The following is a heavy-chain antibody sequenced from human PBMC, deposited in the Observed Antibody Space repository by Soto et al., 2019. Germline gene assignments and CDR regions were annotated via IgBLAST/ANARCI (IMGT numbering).Heavy chain of an antibody. J-gene: IGHJ4*02. Sequence: SETLSLTCTVSGCSISIYYWSWIRQPPGKGLEWIGYIYYSGSTNYNPSLKSRVTISVDTSKNQFSLKLSSVTAADTAVYYCARIYSGYDFVFDYWGQGTLVTVSS. D-gene: IGHD5-12*01. CDR2: IYYSGST. V-gene: IGHV4-59*08. CDR3: ARIYSGYDFVFDY. CDR1: GCSISIYY.